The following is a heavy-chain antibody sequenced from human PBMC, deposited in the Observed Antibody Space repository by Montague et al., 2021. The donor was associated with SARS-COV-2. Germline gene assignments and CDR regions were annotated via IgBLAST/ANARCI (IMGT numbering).Heavy chain of an antibody. CDR2: ISDSGFTT. Sequence: SLSLSCAASGFTFSAYGMTWVRRAPGKGLERVSGISDSGFTTSYADSVQGRFTISRDNSKNTLYLQMDSLRVEDTAVYYCVRVTLTVAASTITNYYMVVWGKGTTVTVSS. D-gene: IGHD5-24*01. J-gene: IGHJ6*03. CDR1: GFTFSAYG. V-gene: IGHV3-23*01. CDR3: VRVTLTVAASTITNYYMVV.